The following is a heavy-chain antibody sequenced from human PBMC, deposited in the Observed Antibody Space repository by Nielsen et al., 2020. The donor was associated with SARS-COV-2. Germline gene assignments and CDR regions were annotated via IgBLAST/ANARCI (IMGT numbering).Heavy chain of an antibody. CDR2: ISTDSGNP. J-gene: IGHJ4*02. Sequence: ASVKVSCKASGYTFTKYGISWVRQAPGQGLEWMGWISTDSGNPTYAQGFTGRFVFSLDTSVTTTYLQISNLKAEDTAVYYCAREQSFCGVDCYSYFDFWGQGALVTVSS. CDR1: GYTFTKYG. D-gene: IGHD2-21*02. V-gene: IGHV7-4-1*02. CDR3: AREQSFCGVDCYSYFDF.